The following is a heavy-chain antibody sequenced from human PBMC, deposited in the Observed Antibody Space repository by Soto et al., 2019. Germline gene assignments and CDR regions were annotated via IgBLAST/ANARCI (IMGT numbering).Heavy chain of an antibody. CDR3: ARGRGYGGNSGYFDY. V-gene: IGHV4-34*01. Sequence: QVQLQQWGAGLLKPSETLSLTCAVYGGSFSGYYWSWIRQPPGKGLEWIGEINHSGSTNYNPSLKSRGTISVDKSKNQFSLKLSSVTAADTAVYYCARGRGYGGNSGYFDYWGQGTLVTVSS. D-gene: IGHD4-17*01. J-gene: IGHJ4*02. CDR2: INHSGST. CDR1: GGSFSGYY.